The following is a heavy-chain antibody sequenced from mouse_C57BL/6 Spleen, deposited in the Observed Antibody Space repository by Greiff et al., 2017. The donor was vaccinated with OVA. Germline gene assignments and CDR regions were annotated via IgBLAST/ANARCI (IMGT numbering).Heavy chain of an antibody. J-gene: IGHJ2*01. V-gene: IGHV1-18*01. CDR3: ARADYYGSKGAFDY. Sequence: EVQLQESGPELVKPGASVKIPCKASGYTFTDYNMDWVKQSHGKSLEWIGDINPNNGGTIYNQKFKGKATLTVDKSSSTAYMELRSLTSEDTAVYYCARADYYGSKGAFDYWGQGTTLTVSS. CDR2: INPNNGGT. D-gene: IGHD1-1*01. CDR1: GYTFTDYN.